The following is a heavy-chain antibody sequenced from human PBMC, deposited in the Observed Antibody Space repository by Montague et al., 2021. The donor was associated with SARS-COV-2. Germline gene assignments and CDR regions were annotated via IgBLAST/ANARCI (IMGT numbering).Heavy chain of an antibody. D-gene: IGHD3-10*01. CDR3: VRGAEEAHFAMDV. CDR2: LCRSGSV. CDR1: GGFISDSYY. Sequence: SETLSLTRIVSGGFISDSYYWAWIRQAPGKGLEWLGSLCRSGSVYSNPSLKSRVSISVDKSKNRFSLRLISATAAETAVYYCVRGAEEAHFAMDVWGQGTTVTVSS. J-gene: IGHJ6*02. V-gene: IGHV4-39*02.